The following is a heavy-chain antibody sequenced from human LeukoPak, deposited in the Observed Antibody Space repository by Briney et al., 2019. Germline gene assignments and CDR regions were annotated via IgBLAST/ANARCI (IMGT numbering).Heavy chain of an antibody. CDR2: ISSSGSTI. D-gene: IGHD6-6*01. J-gene: IGHJ4*02. Sequence: GGSLRLSCAASGFTFSSYEMNWVRQAPGKGLEWVSYISSSGSTIYYAYSVKGRFTISRDNAKNSLYLQMNSLRAEDTAIYYCARESSSYFDYWGQGTLVTVSS. V-gene: IGHV3-48*03. CDR1: GFTFSSYE. CDR3: ARESSSYFDY.